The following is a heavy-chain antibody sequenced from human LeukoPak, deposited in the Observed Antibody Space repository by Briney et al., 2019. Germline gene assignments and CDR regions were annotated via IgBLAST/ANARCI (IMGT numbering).Heavy chain of an antibody. D-gene: IGHD1/OR15-1a*01. V-gene: IGHV3-21*01. CDR3: ARENWYKFDY. CDR1: GFTFSTYS. Sequence: GGSLRLSCAASGFTFSTYSMNWVRQAPGKGLEWVSSISSSSNYVHYADSVKGRFTISRDNAKNSLFLQMNSLRAEDTALYYCARENWYKFDYWGQGTLVSVSS. J-gene: IGHJ4*02. CDR2: ISSSSNYV.